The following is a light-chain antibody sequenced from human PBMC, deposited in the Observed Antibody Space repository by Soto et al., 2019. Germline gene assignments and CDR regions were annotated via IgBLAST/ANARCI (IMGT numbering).Light chain of an antibody. CDR3: QQFDTLIT. V-gene: IGKV1-33*01. J-gene: IGKJ5*01. Sequence: DIQMTQSPSSLSASVGDRVTITCQESQDISFFLNWYQQQPSKAPKLLIYDASILQAGVPSRFSGGGSGTDFPFTISRLHPEDVATYYCQQFDTLITCGQGTRLEIK. CDR2: DAS. CDR1: QDISFF.